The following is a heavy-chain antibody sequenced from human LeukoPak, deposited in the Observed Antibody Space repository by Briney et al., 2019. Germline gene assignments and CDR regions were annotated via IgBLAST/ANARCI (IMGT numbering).Heavy chain of an antibody. Sequence: PSQTLSLTCAVSSGSISSGGYSWSWIRQPPGKGLEWIGYVDHTGSTKFNPSLNGRVSISRDTSNNFFSLRLRSVTAADTAVYFCARGRVSSSTWYSTYYYFFYMDFWGKGTTVTVSS. V-gene: IGHV4-30-4*07. D-gene: IGHD4-11*01. CDR2: VDHTGST. CDR3: ARGRVSSSTWYSTYYYFFYMDF. CDR1: SGSISSGGYS. J-gene: IGHJ6*03.